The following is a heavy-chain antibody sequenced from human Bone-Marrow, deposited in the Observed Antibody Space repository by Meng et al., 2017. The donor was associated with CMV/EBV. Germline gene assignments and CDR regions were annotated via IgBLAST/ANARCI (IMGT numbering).Heavy chain of an antibody. CDR1: GITVSSNY. D-gene: IGHD1-7*01. CDR3: ARGGTTTPLGY. J-gene: IGHJ4*02. CDR2: IYSGGST. Sequence: GESLKISCAASGITVSSNYTSWVRQAPGKGLEWVSVIYSGGSTNYADSVKGRFTISRDNSKNTLYLQMNSLRAEDTAVYYCARGGTTTPLGYWGQGTLVTVSS. V-gene: IGHV3-53*01.